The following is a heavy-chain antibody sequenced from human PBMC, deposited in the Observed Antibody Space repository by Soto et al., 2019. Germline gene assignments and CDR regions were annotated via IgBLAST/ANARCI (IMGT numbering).Heavy chain of an antibody. CDR2: IYYSGST. D-gene: IGHD3-10*01. V-gene: IGHV4-59*01. Sequence: PSETLSLTCTVSGGSISSYYWSWIRQPPGKGLEWIGYIYYSGSTNYNPSLKSRVTISVDTSKNQFSLKLSSVTAADTAVYYCAGAGKLGGEFDYFDYWGEGTVVTVSS. CDR1: GGSISSYY. CDR3: AGAGKLGGEFDYFDY. J-gene: IGHJ4*02.